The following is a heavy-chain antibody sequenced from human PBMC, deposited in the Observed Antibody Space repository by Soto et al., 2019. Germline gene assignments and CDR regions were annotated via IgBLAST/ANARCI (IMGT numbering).Heavy chain of an antibody. Sequence: RGESLKISCKGSGYSFTSYWIGWVRQMPGKGLEWMGIIYPGDSDTRYSPSFQGQVTISADKSISTAYLQWSSLKASDTAMYYCARIDDYGDYLAPYGMDVWGQGTTVTVSS. CDR1: GYSFTSYW. V-gene: IGHV5-51*01. D-gene: IGHD4-17*01. CDR2: IYPGDSDT. CDR3: ARIDDYGDYLAPYGMDV. J-gene: IGHJ6*02.